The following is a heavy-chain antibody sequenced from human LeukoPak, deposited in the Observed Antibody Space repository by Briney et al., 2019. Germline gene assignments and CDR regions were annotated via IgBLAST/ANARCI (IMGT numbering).Heavy chain of an antibody. J-gene: IGHJ4*02. CDR3: ARGTDTVTFDY. CDR2: IGIAGDT. V-gene: IGHV3-13*01. Sequence: PGGSLRLSCAASGFTFSNYDMHWVRQATGEGLEWVSGIGIAGDTYYPGSVKGRFTISRENAKNSLYLQMNSLRAGDTAVYYCARGTDTVTFDYWGQGTLVSVSS. CDR1: GFTFSNYD. D-gene: IGHD4-17*01.